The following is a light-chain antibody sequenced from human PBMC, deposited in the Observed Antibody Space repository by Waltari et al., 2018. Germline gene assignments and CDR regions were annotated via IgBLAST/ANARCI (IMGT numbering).Light chain of an antibody. J-gene: IGKJ4*01. CDR1: QSISSY. CDR2: AAS. CDR3: QQLHSYPVT. Sequence: DIQMTQSPSSLSASVGDRVTITCRASQSISSYLNWYQQKPGKAPKLLIYAASNLESGVPSRFSGSGSGTEFTLTISSLQPADFATYYCQQLHSYPVTFGGGTKVEIK. V-gene: IGKV1-39*01.